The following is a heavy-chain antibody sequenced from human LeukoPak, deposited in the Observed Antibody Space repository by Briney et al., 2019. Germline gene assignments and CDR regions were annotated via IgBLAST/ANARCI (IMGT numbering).Heavy chain of an antibody. CDR1: GFTFSSYG. Sequence: GGSLRLSYAASGFTFSSYGMHWVRQAPGKGLDWVAYIRNDASNTYYADSVKGRFSISRDNSKNTVYLQMNSLIPEDTAVYYCAKRAGSAWSAGAWGQGTLVTVSS. CDR3: AKRAGSAWSAGA. CDR2: IRNDASNT. J-gene: IGHJ5*02. V-gene: IGHV3-30*02. D-gene: IGHD3-10*01.